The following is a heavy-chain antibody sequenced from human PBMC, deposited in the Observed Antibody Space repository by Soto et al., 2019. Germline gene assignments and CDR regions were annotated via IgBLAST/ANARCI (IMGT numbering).Heavy chain of an antibody. Sequence: GGSLRLSCAASGFTFSSYAMHWVRQAPGKGLEWVAVISYDGSNKYYADSVKGRFTISRDNSKNTLYLQMNSLRAEDTAVYYCARDAVAGTWTYYFDYWGQGTLVTVSS. V-gene: IGHV3-30-3*01. CDR3: ARDAVAGTWTYYFDY. CDR2: ISYDGSNK. CDR1: GFTFSSYA. J-gene: IGHJ4*02. D-gene: IGHD6-19*01.